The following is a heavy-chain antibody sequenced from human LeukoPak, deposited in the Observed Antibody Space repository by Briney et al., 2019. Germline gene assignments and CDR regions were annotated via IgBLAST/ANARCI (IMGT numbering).Heavy chain of an antibody. J-gene: IGHJ5*02. CDR2: IYYSGST. CDR3: ARGRVVYAIQLNWFDP. D-gene: IGHD2-8*02. CDR1: GDSINRGGYY. V-gene: IGHV4-31*03. Sequence: SETLSLTCTVSGDSINRGGYYWSWIRQDPGKGLEWSVYIYYSGSTYYNPALKSRVTISVDTSKNQFSLTLSSATAADTALYYCARGRVVYAIQLNWFDPWGQGTLLTVSS.